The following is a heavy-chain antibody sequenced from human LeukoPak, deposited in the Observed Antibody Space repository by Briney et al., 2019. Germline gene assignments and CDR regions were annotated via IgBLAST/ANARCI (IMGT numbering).Heavy chain of an antibody. V-gene: IGHV1-69-2*01. Sequence: ASVKISCKVSGYTFTDYYMHWAQQAPGKGLEWMGLVDPEDGETIYAEKFQGRVTITADTSTDTAYMELSSLRSEDTAVYYCATMEDHDYGDYDFSYWGQGTLVTVSS. CDR2: VDPEDGET. D-gene: IGHD4-17*01. CDR1: GYTFTDYY. CDR3: ATMEDHDYGDYDFSY. J-gene: IGHJ4*02.